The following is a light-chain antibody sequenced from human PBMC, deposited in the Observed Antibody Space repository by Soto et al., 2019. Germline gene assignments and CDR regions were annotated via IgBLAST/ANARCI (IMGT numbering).Light chain of an antibody. CDR2: DAS. V-gene: IGKV3-15*01. CDR3: QQYNNWWT. J-gene: IGKJ1*01. Sequence: DIVMTQSPATLSVSPGERVTLSCRASQSVSTHLAWYQQKPGQAPRLLIYDASTRASGIPARFSGSASGTEFTLTISSLQSEDFAVYYCQQYNNWWTFGQGTKVDLK. CDR1: QSVSTH.